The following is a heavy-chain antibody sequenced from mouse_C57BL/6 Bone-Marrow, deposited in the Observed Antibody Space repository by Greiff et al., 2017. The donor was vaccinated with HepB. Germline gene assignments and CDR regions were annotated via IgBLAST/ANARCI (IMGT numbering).Heavy chain of an antibody. CDR3: ARDRFDYYFDY. J-gene: IGHJ2*01. Sequence: EVQLVESGGDLVKPGGSLKLSCVASGFTFSTSGMSWVRQTPDKRLEWVATINTGGTYTYYTDSVKGRFIISKDPDKNTLFLQMSSLKSDDSAIYYCARDRFDYYFDYWGQGTTLTVTS. V-gene: IGHV5-6*01. CDR1: GFTFSTSG. CDR2: INTGGTYT. D-gene: IGHD2-14*01.